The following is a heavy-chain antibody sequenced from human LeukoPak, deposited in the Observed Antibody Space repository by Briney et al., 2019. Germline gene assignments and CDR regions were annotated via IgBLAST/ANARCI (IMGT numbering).Heavy chain of an antibody. CDR2: IIPIFGTA. D-gene: IGHD5-24*01. J-gene: IGHJ4*02. CDR3: ARGGRDGYTHFDY. CDR1: GGTFSSYA. V-gene: IGHV1-69*13. Sequence: SVNVSCKASGGTFSSYAISWARQAPGQGLEWMGGIIPIFGTANYAQKFQGRVTITADESTSTAYMELSSLRSEDTAVYYCARGGRDGYTHFDYWGQGTLVTVSS.